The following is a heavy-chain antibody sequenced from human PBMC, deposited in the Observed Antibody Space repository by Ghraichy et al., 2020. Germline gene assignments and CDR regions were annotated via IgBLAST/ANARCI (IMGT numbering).Heavy chain of an antibody. Sequence: ETLSLTCTVSGGSISSSSYYWGWIRQPPGKGLEWIGSIYYSGSTNYNPSLKSRVTISVDTSKNQFSLKLSSVTAADTAVYYCARGREVVVPAAIRGFDYWGQGTLVTVSS. CDR2: IYYSGST. J-gene: IGHJ4*02. CDR1: GGSISSSSYY. CDR3: ARGREVVVPAAIRGFDY. D-gene: IGHD2-2*02. V-gene: IGHV4-39*07.